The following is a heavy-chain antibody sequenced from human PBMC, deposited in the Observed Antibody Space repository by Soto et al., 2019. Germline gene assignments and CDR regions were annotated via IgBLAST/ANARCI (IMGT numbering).Heavy chain of an antibody. CDR3: ARTPGSGSYSSF. J-gene: IGHJ4*02. CDR1: GYTFRNYG. V-gene: IGHV1-18*01. D-gene: IGHD1-26*01. CDR2: VSAFNGDR. Sequence: QVQLVQSGAEVKKPGASMKVSCRASGYTFRNYGVTWVRQAPGQGLEWMGWVSAFNGDRNYAQKFQGRVTMTTDTSTSTAYMELRSLRSDDTAVYYCARTPGSGSYSSFWSQGTLVTVSA.